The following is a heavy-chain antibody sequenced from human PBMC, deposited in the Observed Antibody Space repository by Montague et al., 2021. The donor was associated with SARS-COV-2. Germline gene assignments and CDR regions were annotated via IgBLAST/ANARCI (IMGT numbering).Heavy chain of an antibody. D-gene: IGHD3-16*02. CDR1: GFTFSNYD. J-gene: IGHJ3*02. CDR2: ISTSAYTT. CDR3: TRDYRSIVGDGLDI. Sequence: SLRLSCAASGFTFSNYDMNWVRQAPGKGPEWISYISTSAYTTSYAGSVQGRFTISRDNDKNSLYLQMNSLRVEDTAVYYCTRDYRSIVGDGLDIWGQGTKVTVSS. V-gene: IGHV3-48*03.